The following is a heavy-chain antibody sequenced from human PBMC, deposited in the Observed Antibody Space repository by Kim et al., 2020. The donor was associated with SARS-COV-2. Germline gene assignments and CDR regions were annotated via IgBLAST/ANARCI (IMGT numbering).Heavy chain of an antibody. J-gene: IGHJ4*02. V-gene: IGHV2-5*02. CDR2: IYWDDEK. D-gene: IGHD6-13*01. Sequence: SGPTLVNPTQTLTLTCTFSGFSLNTPGMAVGWIRQPPGKALEWLSVIYWDDEKRYRPSLGSRLTITKDTSKNQVVLMMTNMDYVDAGTYYCAQTGYSSTWYQGYFASWGQGTLVTVSS. CDR1: GFSLNTPGMA. CDR3: AQTGYSSTWYQGYFAS.